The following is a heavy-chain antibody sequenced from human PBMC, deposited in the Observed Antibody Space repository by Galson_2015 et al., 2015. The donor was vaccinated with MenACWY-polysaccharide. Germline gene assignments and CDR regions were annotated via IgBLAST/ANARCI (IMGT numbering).Heavy chain of an antibody. CDR1: GFTFSSYS. J-gene: IGHJ4*02. CDR3: ARVRGPTVATWYFDY. V-gene: IGHV3-48*02. D-gene: IGHD4-23*01. CDR2: LTTSGNG. Sequence: SLRLSCAGPGFTFSSYSIIWARRAPGKGLQWISYLTTSGNGYYADSVKGRFTVSRDNDKNSGFLQMNSLRDEDTGVYYCARVRGPTVATWYFDYWGQGTLVTVSS.